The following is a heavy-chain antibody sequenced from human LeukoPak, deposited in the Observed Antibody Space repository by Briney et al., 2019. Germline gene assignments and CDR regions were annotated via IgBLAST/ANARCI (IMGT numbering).Heavy chain of an antibody. V-gene: IGHV3-23*01. CDR2: LSGSGGST. D-gene: IGHD5-12*01. J-gene: IGHJ4*02. CDR3: AKWGWLQAHFDS. Sequence: QPGGSLRLSCAASGFTFSSYAMSWVRQAPGKGLEWVSALSGSGGSTYYADSVRGRFTISRDNSKNTLYLQMNSLRAEDTAVYYCAKWGWLQAHFDSWGQGTLVTVSS. CDR1: GFTFSSYA.